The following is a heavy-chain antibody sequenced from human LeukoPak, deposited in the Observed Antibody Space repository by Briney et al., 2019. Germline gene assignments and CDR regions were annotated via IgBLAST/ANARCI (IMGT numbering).Heavy chain of an antibody. CDR2: IRYDGGNK. CDR3: AKPAISSRGWYYDY. CDR1: GFTFSSYG. J-gene: IGHJ4*02. Sequence: GGSLRLSCAASGFTFSSYGMHWVRQAPGKGLEWVAFIRYDGGNKYYADSVKGRFTISRDNSKTTLYLQMNSLRAEDTAVYYCAKPAISSRGWYYDYWGQGTLVTVSS. D-gene: IGHD6-19*01. V-gene: IGHV3-30*02.